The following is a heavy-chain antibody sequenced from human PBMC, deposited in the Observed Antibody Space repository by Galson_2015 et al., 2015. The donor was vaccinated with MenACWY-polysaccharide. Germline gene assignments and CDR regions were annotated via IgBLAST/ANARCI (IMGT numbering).Heavy chain of an antibody. D-gene: IGHD6-19*01. CDR3: ARGGAVAGRGIDQ. Sequence: SLRLSCAASGFSFRSYCIHWVRQAPGKGLVWVSFIKGDGSSTAYADSVKGRFTISRDNAKNTLYLQMNSLRAEDTAVYFCARGGAVAGRGIDQWGQGTLVTVSS. CDR2: IKGDGSST. CDR1: GFSFRSYC. V-gene: IGHV3-74*01. J-gene: IGHJ4*02.